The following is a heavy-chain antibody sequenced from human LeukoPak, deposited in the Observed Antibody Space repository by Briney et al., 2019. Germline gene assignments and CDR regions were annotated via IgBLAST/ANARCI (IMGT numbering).Heavy chain of an antibody. CDR1: GYTFTSYG. Sequence: ASVKVSCEASGYTFTSYGISWVRQTPGQGLEWMGWISAYNGNTNYAQKLQGRVTMTTDTSTSTAYMELRSLRSDDTAVYYCEREEAQNDAFDIWGQGTMVTVSS. CDR2: ISAYNGNT. V-gene: IGHV1-18*01. D-gene: IGHD6-6*01. CDR3: EREEAQNDAFDI. J-gene: IGHJ3*02.